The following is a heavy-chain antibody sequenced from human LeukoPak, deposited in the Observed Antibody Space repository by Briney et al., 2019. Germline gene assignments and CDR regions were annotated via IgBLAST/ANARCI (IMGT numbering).Heavy chain of an antibody. CDR1: AYTFTSYG. D-gene: IGHD2/OR15-2a*01. J-gene: IGHJ6*03. CDR3: ARVSTDYYYYYMDV. V-gene: IGHV1-18*01. Sequence: ASVKVSCKASAYTFTSYGISWVRQAPGQGLEWMGWISAYNGNTNYAQKLQGRVTMTTDTSTSTAYMELRSLRSDDTAVYYCARVSTDYYYYYMDVWGKGTTVTVSS. CDR2: ISAYNGNT.